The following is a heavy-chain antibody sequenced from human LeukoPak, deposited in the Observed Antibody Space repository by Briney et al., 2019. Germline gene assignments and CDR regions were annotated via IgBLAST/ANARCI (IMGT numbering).Heavy chain of an antibody. J-gene: IGHJ4*02. V-gene: IGHV3-9*01. CDR2: ISWNSGSI. CDR3: ARERWDYSIDY. Sequence: PGRSLRLSCAASGFTFDDYAMHWVRQAPGKGLEWVSGISWNSGSIGYADSVKGRFTISRDNAKNLLYLQMNSLRAEDTAVYYCARERWDYSIDYWGQGTLVTVSS. D-gene: IGHD4-11*01. CDR1: GFTFDDYA.